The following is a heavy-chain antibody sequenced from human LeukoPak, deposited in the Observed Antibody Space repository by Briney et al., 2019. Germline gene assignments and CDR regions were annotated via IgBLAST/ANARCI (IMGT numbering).Heavy chain of an antibody. CDR2: ISWNSGSI. D-gene: IGHD5-18*01. J-gene: IGHJ6*03. V-gene: IGHV3-9*01. CDR1: GFTFDDYA. Sequence: PGGSLRLSCAVSGFTFDDYAMHWVRQAPGKGLEWVSGISWNSGSIGYADSVKGRFTISRDNAKNSLYLQMNSLRAEDTAVYYCAKEAGRQLWFNPDLGYMDVWGKGTTVTVSS. CDR3: AKEAGRQLWFNPDLGYMDV.